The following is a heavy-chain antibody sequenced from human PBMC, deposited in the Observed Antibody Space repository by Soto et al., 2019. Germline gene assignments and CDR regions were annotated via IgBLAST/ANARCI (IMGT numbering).Heavy chain of an antibody. J-gene: IGHJ3*02. V-gene: IGHV2-70*01. Sequence: GSGPTLVNPTQTLTLTCTFSGFSLSTSGMCVGWIRQPPGKALEWLALIDWDDDKYYSTSLKTRLTISKDTSKNQVVLTMTNMDPVDTATYYCARIVGYSSSSVISSAFDIWGQGTMVTVSS. CDR3: ARIVGYSSSSVISSAFDI. CDR1: GFSLSTSGMC. D-gene: IGHD6-6*01. CDR2: IDWDDDK.